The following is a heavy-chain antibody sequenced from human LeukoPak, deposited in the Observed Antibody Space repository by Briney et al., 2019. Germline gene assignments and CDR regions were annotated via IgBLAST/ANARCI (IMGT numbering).Heavy chain of an antibody. CDR2: INHSGNT. CDR3: ARVRGLELTDGEDAFDI. D-gene: IGHD1-7*01. CDR1: GGSFSGYY. V-gene: IGHV4-34*01. J-gene: IGHJ3*02. Sequence: SETLSLTCNVYGGSFSGYYWSWIRQSPGKGLEWIGEINHSGNTKSNPSLKNRLTMSVDTSKKHISLNLTSVTAADTAVYYCARVRGLELTDGEDAFDIWGQGTMVTVSS.